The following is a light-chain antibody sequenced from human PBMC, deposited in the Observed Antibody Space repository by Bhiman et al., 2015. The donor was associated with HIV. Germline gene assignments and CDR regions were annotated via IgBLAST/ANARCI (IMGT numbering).Light chain of an antibody. CDR3: SSYTSTSTYV. V-gene: IGLV2-14*01. CDR2: DVS. J-gene: IGLJ1*01. CDR1: SSDVGGYNY. Sequence: QSALTQPASVSGSPGQSITISCTGTSSDVGGYNYVSWYQQHPGKAPKLMIFDVSKRPSGVSNRFSGSKSGNTASLTISGLQAEDEADYYCSSYTSTSTYVFGTGTKLTGL.